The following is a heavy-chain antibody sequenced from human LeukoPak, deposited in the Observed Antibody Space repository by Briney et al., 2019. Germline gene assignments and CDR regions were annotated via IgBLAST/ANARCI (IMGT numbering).Heavy chain of an antibody. J-gene: IGHJ5*02. CDR3: ASTPSWYDSSGYPIWFDP. Sequence: SETLSLTCTVSGGSISSGGYYWSWIRRHPGKGLEWIGYIYYSGSTYYNPSLKSRVTISVDTSKNQFSLKLSSVTAADTAVYYCASTPSWYDSSGYPIWFDPWGQGTLVTVSS. V-gene: IGHV4-31*03. D-gene: IGHD3-22*01. CDR2: IYYSGST. CDR1: GGSISSGGYY.